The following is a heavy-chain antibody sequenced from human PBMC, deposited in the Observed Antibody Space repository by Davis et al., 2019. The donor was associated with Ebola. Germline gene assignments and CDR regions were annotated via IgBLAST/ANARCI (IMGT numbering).Heavy chain of an antibody. CDR2: IYPGDSDT. Sequence: GESLKISCKGSGYSFTSYWIGWVRQMPGKGLEWMGIIYPGDSDTRYSPSFQGQVTISADKSISTAYLQWSSLKASDTAMYYCARRWSSSSEEDWFDPWGQGTLVTVSS. CDR1: GYSFTSYW. D-gene: IGHD6-6*01. V-gene: IGHV5-51*01. CDR3: ARRWSSSSEEDWFDP. J-gene: IGHJ5*02.